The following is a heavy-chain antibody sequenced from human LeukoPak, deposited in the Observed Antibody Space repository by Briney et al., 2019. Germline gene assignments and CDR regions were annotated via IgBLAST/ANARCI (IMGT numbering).Heavy chain of an antibody. J-gene: IGHJ3*02. CDR2: IYHSGST. CDR1: GGSISSSNW. Sequence: SGTLSLTCAVSGGSISSSNWWSWVRQPPGKGLEWIGEIYHSGSTNYNPSLKSRVTISVDTSKNHFSLKLSSVTAADTAVYYCTKSSSWYRGGYAFDIWGQGTMVTVSS. CDR3: TKSSSWYRGGYAFDI. D-gene: IGHD6-13*01. V-gene: IGHV4-4*02.